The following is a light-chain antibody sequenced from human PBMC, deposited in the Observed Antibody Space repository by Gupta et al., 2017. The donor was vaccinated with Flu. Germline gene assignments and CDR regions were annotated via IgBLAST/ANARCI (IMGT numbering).Light chain of an antibody. CDR3: QTWGTGIRV. V-gene: IGLV4-69*01. J-gene: IGLJ3*02. CDR2: LNSDGSH. Sequence: QLVLPPSPSASASLGASVKLTCPLSSGHSSYAIAWHQQQPEKGPRYLMKLNSDGSHSKGDGIPDRFSGSSSGAERYLTISSLQSEDEADYYCQTWGTGIRVFGGGTKLTVL. CDR1: SGHSSYA.